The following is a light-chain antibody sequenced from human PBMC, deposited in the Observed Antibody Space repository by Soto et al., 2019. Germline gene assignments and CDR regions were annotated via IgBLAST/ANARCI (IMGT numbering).Light chain of an antibody. CDR1: SGSIASNY. Sequence: NFMLTQPHSVSESPGKTVIISCTRSSGSIASNYVQWYQQRPGSSPTTVIYEDNQRPSGVPDRFSGSIDSSTTSASLTISGLVPEDEAGNYCPSYDATNQVFAGGTKLTAL. CDR3: PSYDATNQV. CDR2: EDN. J-gene: IGLJ3*02. V-gene: IGLV6-57*01.